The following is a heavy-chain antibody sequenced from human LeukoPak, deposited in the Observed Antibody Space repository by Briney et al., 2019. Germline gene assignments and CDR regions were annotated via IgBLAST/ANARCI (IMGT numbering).Heavy chain of an antibody. Sequence: SETLSLTCTVSGGSISSSSYYWGWIRQPPGKGLEWIGSIYYSGGTYYNPSLKSRVTISVDTSKNQFSLKLSSVTAADTAVYYCARSSGWYYFDYWGQGTLVTVSS. D-gene: IGHD6-19*01. CDR3: ARSSGWYYFDY. V-gene: IGHV4-39*01. CDR2: IYYSGGT. CDR1: GGSISSSSYY. J-gene: IGHJ4*02.